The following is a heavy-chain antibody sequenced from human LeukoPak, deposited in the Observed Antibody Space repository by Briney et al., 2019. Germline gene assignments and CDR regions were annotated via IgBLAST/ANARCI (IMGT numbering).Heavy chain of an antibody. Sequence: SETLSLTCTVSGGSISSYYWTWIRQPPGKGLEWIGYIYSSGSTNYNPSLMGRVTLSVDTSKNQFSLRLSSVTAGDTAVYYCARNYYDSSGQPFDYWGQGTLVTVSS. CDR1: GGSISSYY. J-gene: IGHJ4*02. V-gene: IGHV4-59*01. CDR3: ARNYYDSSGQPFDY. CDR2: IYSSGST. D-gene: IGHD3-22*01.